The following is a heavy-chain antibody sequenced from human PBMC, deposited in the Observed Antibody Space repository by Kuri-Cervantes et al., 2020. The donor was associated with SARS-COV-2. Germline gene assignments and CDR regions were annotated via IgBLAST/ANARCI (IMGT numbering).Heavy chain of an antibody. CDR2: IKQDGSEK. J-gene: IGHJ5*02. CDR1: EFSFTNAW. CDR3: ARDILVLGHNWFDP. V-gene: IGHV3-7*01. D-gene: IGHD2-2*01. Sequence: GGSLRLSCAAPEFSFTNAWMSWVRQAPGKGLEWVANIKQDGSEKYYVDSVKGRFTISRDNAKNSLYLQMNSLRAEDTAVYYCARDILVLGHNWFDPWGQGTLVTVSS.